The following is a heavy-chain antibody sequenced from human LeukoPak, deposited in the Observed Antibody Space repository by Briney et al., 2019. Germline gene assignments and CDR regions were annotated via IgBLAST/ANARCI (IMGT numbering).Heavy chain of an antibody. D-gene: IGHD3-22*01. CDR3: ARGPITTRSHFDY. V-gene: IGHV1-69*01. CDR1: GGTFSSYA. J-gene: IGHJ4*02. Sequence: ASVRVSCKASGGTFSSYAISWVRQAPGQGLEWMGGIIPIFATANYAQKFQGRVTITADESTSTAYMELSSLRSEDTAVYYCARGPITTRSHFDYWGQGTLVTVSS. CDR2: IIPIFATA.